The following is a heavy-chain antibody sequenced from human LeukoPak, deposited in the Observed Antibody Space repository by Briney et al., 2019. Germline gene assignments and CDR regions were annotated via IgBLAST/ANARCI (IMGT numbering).Heavy chain of an antibody. V-gene: IGHV3-23*01. D-gene: IGHD2-21*01. CDR3: AKGHCGRFSCSRVDY. Sequence: GGSLRLSCAASGFTLSRSDMSWMRQTPGKGLEWVSATSSRGGNTFSADSVRGRFTIPRDNPKNTVLLQMNSLRDGDTAVYYCAKGHCGRFSCSRVDYWGQGTLVTVSS. J-gene: IGHJ4*02. CDR1: GFTLSRSD. CDR2: TSSRGGNT.